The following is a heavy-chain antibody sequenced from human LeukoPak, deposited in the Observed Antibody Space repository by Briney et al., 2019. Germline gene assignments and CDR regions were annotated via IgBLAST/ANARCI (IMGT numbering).Heavy chain of an antibody. CDR2: IHPNIGGR. J-gene: IGHJ4*02. CDR3: ARLTGGSETN. CDR1: GYTCTDYH. Sequence: ASVKVCCEASGYTCTDYHIHWVRQAPGQGREWMGWIHPNIGGRNYAQKFEGRVTMSRDTSISTVYMELSSLRSDDTAMYYCARLTGGSETNWGQGTLVTVSA. V-gene: IGHV1-2*02. D-gene: IGHD1-14*01.